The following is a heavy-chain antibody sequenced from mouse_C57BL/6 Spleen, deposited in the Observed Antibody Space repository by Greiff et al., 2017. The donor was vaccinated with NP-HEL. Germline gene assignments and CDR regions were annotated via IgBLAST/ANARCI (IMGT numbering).Heavy chain of an antibody. CDR2: INPGSGGT. V-gene: IGHV1-54*01. D-gene: IGHD2-1*01. CDR3: ARDTLLFYFDY. J-gene: IGHJ2*01. CDR1: GYAFTNYL. Sequence: QVQLQQSGAELVRPGPSVKVSCKASGYAFTNYLIEWVKQRPGQGLEWIGVINPGSGGTNYNEKFKGKATLTADKSSSTAYMQLSSLTSEDSAVYFCARDTLLFYFDYWGQGTTLTVSS.